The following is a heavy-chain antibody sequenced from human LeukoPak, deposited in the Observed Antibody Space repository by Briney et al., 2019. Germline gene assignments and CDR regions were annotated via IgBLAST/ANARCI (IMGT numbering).Heavy chain of an antibody. Sequence: SETLSLTCTVSGGSISSGDYYWSWIRQPPGKGLEWIGYIYYSGSTYYNPSLKSRVTISVDTSKNQFSLKLSSVTAADTAVYYCARVVVVVAATVVFDYWGQGTLVTVSS. CDR1: GGSISSGDYY. V-gene: IGHV4-30-4*01. D-gene: IGHD2-15*01. CDR3: ARVVVVVAATVVFDY. CDR2: IYYSGST. J-gene: IGHJ4*02.